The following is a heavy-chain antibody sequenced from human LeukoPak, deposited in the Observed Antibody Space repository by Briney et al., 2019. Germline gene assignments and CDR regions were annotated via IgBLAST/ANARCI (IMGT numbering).Heavy chain of an antibody. J-gene: IGHJ5*02. CDR1: GYTLTELS. D-gene: IGHD3-10*01. CDR2: FDPEDGET. V-gene: IGHV1-24*01. Sequence: ASVKLSCKVSGYTLTELSMHSVRQAPGKRLEWMGGFDPEDGETIYAQKFQGRVTMTEDTSTDTAYMELSSLRSEDTAVYYCATGVDTMVRGGEYWFDPWGQGTLVTVSS. CDR3: ATGVDTMVRGGEYWFDP.